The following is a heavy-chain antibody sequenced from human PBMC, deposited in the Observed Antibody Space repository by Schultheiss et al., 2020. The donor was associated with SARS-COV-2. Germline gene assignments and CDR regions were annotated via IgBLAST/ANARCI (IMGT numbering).Heavy chain of an antibody. CDR1: GFSLSTSGVG. CDR2: IFSNDEK. CDR3: ARIRKNYDFWSGYYSGVDY. Sequence: SGPTLVKPTQTLTLTCTFSGFSLSTSGVGVGWIRQPPGKALEWLAHIFSNDEKSYYTSLKSRVTISKDTSKRQVVLTMTNMDPVDTATYYCARIRKNYDFWSGYYSGVDYWGQGTLVTVSS. D-gene: IGHD3-3*01. J-gene: IGHJ4*02. V-gene: IGHV2-26*01.